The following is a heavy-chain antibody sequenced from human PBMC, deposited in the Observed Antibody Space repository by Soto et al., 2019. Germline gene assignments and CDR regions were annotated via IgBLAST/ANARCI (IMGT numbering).Heavy chain of an antibody. CDR2: IFSSGST. CDR3: AREGSYSAYNFAHGIQLWSFDF. Sequence: ETLSLTGTVSGGSINTFYWSWVRQPAGKGLEWIGRIFSSGSTSFNPSLESRVAMSVDTSKNHFSLNLSSVTAADMAVYYCAREGSYSAYNFAHGIQLWSFDFWGQGSLVPVSS. CDR1: GGSINTFY. J-gene: IGHJ4*02. V-gene: IGHV4-4*07. D-gene: IGHD5-12*01.